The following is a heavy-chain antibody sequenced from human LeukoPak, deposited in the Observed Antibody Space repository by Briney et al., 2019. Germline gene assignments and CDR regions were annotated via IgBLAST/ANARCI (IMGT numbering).Heavy chain of an antibody. CDR3: ARAQSGSSPVY. J-gene: IGHJ4*02. V-gene: IGHV4-59*01. CDR2: VYYSGST. Sequence: SETLSLTCTVSGVSISSYYWSWIRQPPGKGLEWIGYVYYSGSTNYNPSLKSRVTISVDTSKNQFSLKLSSVTAADTAVYYCARAQSGSSPVYWGQGTLVTVSS. D-gene: IGHD1-26*01. CDR1: GVSISSYY.